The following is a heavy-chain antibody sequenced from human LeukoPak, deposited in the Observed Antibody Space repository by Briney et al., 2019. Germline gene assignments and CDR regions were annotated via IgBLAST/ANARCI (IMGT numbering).Heavy chain of an antibody. CDR3: AKVAKYYYGSETYYFFEH. D-gene: IGHD3-10*01. CDR1: GFTFSSYS. CDR2: ISSSSSYI. V-gene: IGHV3-21*01. J-gene: IGHJ4*02. Sequence: TTGGSLRLSCAASGFTFSSYSMNWVRQAPGKGLEWVSSISSSSSYIYYADSVKGRFTISRDNAKNSLYLQMNSLRAEDTAVFYCAKVAKYYYGSETYYFFEHWGQGTPVTASS.